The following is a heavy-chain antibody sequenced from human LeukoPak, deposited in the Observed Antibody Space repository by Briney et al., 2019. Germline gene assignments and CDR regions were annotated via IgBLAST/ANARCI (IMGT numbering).Heavy chain of an antibody. V-gene: IGHV3-48*03. CDR1: RFTFSSYE. Sequence: PGGSLRLSCAASRFTFSSYEMNWVRRAPGKGLESVAYISSSCSITYYADSVKGRFTFSRDNANNSLSLLMNSLRAEDTAVYYCARDKASPFTYYGMDVWGQGTTVTVSS. J-gene: IGHJ6*02. CDR3: ARDKASPFTYYGMDV. D-gene: IGHD6-6*01. CDR2: ISSSCSIT.